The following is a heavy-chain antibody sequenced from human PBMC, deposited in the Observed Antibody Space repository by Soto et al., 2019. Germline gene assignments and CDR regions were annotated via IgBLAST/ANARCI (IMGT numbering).Heavy chain of an antibody. D-gene: IGHD3-22*01. CDR1: GYTFTSYG. J-gene: IGHJ4*02. CDR2: ISAYNGNT. Sequence: QVQLVQSGAEVKKPGASVKVSCKASGYTFTSYGISWVRQAPGQGLEWMGWISAYNGNTNYAQKLQGRVTMTTDTSTSTAYMELTSLRSDDTAVYYCARDDTTYYYDSIGLYYFDYWGQGTLVTVSS. CDR3: ARDDTTYYYDSIGLYYFDY. V-gene: IGHV1-18*01.